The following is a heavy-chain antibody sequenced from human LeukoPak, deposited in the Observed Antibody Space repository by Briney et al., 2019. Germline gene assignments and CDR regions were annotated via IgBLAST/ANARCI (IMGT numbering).Heavy chain of an antibody. CDR3: GRQLKRNDASDI. CDR1: GGPFSGYY. Sequence: SETLSLTCAVYGGPFSGYYRSWSHQPPGKGLEWIGEINHSGSANYNPSLTSRVTIPVDMSKNQFSLKLNSVTAADTAVYYCGRQLKRNDASDIWGQGTMVTVSS. D-gene: IGHD1-1*01. V-gene: IGHV4-34*01. J-gene: IGHJ3*02. CDR2: INHSGSA.